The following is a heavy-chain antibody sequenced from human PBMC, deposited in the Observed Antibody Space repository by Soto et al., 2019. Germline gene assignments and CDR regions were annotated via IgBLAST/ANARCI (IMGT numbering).Heavy chain of an antibody. D-gene: IGHD3-22*01. CDR2: TYYRSKWYN. J-gene: IGHJ6*02. CDR3: ARCLYYYDSSGYPIPYYYYYGMDV. Sequence: SQTLSLTCAISGDSVSSNSAAWNWIRQSPSRGLEWLGRTYYRSKWYNDYAVSVKSRITINPDTSKNQFSLQLNSVTPEDTAVYYCARCLYYYDSSGYPIPYYYYYGMDVWGQGTTVTVSS. V-gene: IGHV6-1*01. CDR1: GDSVSSNSAA.